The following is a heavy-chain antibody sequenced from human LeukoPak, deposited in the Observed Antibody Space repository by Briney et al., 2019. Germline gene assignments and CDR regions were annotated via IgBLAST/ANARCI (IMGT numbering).Heavy chain of an antibody. Sequence: GGSLRLSCVASGFTFSSYNMNWVRQAPGKGLEWVSYISSSSTIYYADSVKGRFTISRDNAKNSLYLQMNSLRAEDTAVYYCARDQPSPYSSSWGLDYWGQGTLVTVSS. CDR3: ARDQPSPYSSSWGLDY. V-gene: IGHV3-48*01. CDR1: GFTFSSYN. CDR2: ISSSSTI. D-gene: IGHD6-13*01. J-gene: IGHJ4*02.